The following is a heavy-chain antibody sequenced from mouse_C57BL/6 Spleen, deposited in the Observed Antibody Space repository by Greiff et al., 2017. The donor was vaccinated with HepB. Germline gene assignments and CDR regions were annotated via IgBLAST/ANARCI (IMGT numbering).Heavy chain of an antibody. CDR1: GYTFTSYW. V-gene: IGHV1-50*01. D-gene: IGHD1-1*01. CDR2: IDPSDSYT. Sequence: QVQLKQPGAELVKPGASVKLSCKASGYTFTSYWMQWVKQRPGQGLEWIGEIDPSDSYTNYNQKFKGKATLTVDTSSSTAYMQLSSLTSEDSAVYYCARSRDCYGSSPSWFAYWGQGTLVTVSA. J-gene: IGHJ3*01. CDR3: ARSRDCYGSSPSWFAY.